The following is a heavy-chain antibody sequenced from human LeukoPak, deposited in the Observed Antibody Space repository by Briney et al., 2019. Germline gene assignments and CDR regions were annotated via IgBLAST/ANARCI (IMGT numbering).Heavy chain of an antibody. CDR2: IYHSGST. Sequence: SGTLFLTCAVSGGSISSSNWWSWVRQPPGKGLEWIGEIYHSGSTNYNPSLKSRVTISVDKSKNQFSLKLSSVTAADTAVYYCARSSSWSSVYFDYWGQGTLVTVSS. D-gene: IGHD6-13*01. V-gene: IGHV4-4*02. J-gene: IGHJ4*02. CDR3: ARSSSWSSVYFDY. CDR1: GGSISSSNW.